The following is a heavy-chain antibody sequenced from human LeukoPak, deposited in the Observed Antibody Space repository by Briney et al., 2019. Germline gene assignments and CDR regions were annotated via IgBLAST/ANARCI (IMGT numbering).Heavy chain of an antibody. V-gene: IGHV1-18*01. CDR3: ARAPSTTWLQSLVDN. CDR2: ISAYNGNT. CDR1: GYTFTSYG. D-gene: IGHD5-24*01. Sequence: GASVKVSCKASGYTFTSYGISWVRQAPGQGLEWMGWISAYNGNTNYAQKLQGRVTMTTHTSTSTAYMELRSLRSDDTAVYYCARAPSTTWLQSLVDNWGQGTLVTVSS. J-gene: IGHJ4*02.